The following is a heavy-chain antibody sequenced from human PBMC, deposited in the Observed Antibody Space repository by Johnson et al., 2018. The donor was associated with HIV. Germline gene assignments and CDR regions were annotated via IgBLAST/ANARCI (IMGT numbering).Heavy chain of an antibody. J-gene: IGHJ3*02. CDR2: IKSKTYGGTT. V-gene: IGHV3-15*01. CDR1: GFTFSNAW. CDR3: TTNPVAFDI. Sequence: MQLVESGGGLVKPGGSLRLSCAASGFTFSNAWMSWVRQAPGKGLEWVGRIKSKTYGGTTDYAAPVKGRFTISRDDSKTTLFLQMNSLKTEDTAVYYCTTNPVAFDIWGQGTMVTVSS. D-gene: IGHD1-14*01.